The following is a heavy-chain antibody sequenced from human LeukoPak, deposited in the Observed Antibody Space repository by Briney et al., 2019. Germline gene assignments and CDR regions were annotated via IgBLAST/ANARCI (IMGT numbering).Heavy chain of an antibody. D-gene: IGHD5-24*01. CDR2: IYYSGTT. CDR3: ARFDVENLQYNWFDP. CDR1: GVSVNSNNYY. V-gene: IGHV4-30-4*08. Sequence: SETLSLTCSVSGVSVNSNNYYWSWIRQPPGKGLEWIGYIYYSGTTYYNPSLKSRVIISIHTSKNQFSLKLSSVTAADTAVYYCARFDVENLQYNWFDPWGQGTLVTVSS. J-gene: IGHJ5*02.